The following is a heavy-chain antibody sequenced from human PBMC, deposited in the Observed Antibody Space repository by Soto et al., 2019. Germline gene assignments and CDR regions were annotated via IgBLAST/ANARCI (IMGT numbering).Heavy chain of an antibody. J-gene: IGHJ3*02. D-gene: IGHD3-22*01. CDR3: AKSHDPGLGYYHDSSGDAFDI. CDR1: GFTFSSYA. CDR2: ISGSGGST. V-gene: IGHV3-23*01. Sequence: HPGGSLRLSCAASGFTFSSYAMSWVRQAPGKGLEWVSAISGSGGSTYYADSVKGRFTISRDNSKNTLNLQMNSLRAEDTAVYYCAKSHDPGLGYYHDSSGDAFDIWGQGTMVTVSS.